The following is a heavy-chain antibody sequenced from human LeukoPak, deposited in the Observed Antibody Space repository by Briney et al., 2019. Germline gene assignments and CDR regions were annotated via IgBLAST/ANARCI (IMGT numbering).Heavy chain of an antibody. V-gene: IGHV3-30*02. CDR3: AKERGSGWYIIPYYYYYGMDV. D-gene: IGHD6-19*01. CDR1: GFTFSSYG. CDR2: IRYDGSNK. J-gene: IGHJ6*02. Sequence: GGSLRLSCAASGFTFSSYGMHWVRQAPGKGLEWVAFIRYDGSNKYYADSVKGRFTISRDNSKNTLYLQMNSLRAEDTAVYYCAKERGSGWYIIPYYYYYGMDVWGQGTTVTVSS.